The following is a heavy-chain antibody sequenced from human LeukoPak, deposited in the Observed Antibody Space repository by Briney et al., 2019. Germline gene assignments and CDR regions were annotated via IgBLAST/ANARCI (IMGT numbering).Heavy chain of an antibody. J-gene: IGHJ4*02. D-gene: IGHD6-19*01. Sequence: AGGSLRLSCVASGFTFSTYWMSWVRQAPGKGLEWVSSISSSSSYIYYADSVKGRFTISRDNAKNSLYLQMNSLRAEDTAVYYCARDPKSGYSSGPLSWGQGTLVTVSS. CDR1: GFTFSTYW. CDR3: ARDPKSGYSSGPLS. V-gene: IGHV3-21*01. CDR2: ISSSSSYI.